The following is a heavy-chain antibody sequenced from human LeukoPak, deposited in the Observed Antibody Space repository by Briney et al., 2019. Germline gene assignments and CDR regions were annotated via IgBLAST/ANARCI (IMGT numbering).Heavy chain of an antibody. CDR2: INCKSGGT. CDR3: ARGGSVVHPPECTHH. D-gene: IGHD1-26*01. Sequence: GASVKVSCKTSGYTLTDYYIHWVRPAPGQGLEWMGWINCKSGGTKYAPKFDGRVTMSRATSINTAFMELTSLTADDTALYYCARGGSVVHPPECTHHWGQGTLVTVSS. V-gene: IGHV1-2*02. CDR1: GYTLTDYY. J-gene: IGHJ1*01.